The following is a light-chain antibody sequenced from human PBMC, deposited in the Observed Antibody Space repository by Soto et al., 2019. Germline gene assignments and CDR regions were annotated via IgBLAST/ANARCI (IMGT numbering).Light chain of an antibody. J-gene: IGLJ1*01. V-gene: IGLV2-23*01. CDR3: CSYARSSTYV. CDR2: EGS. CDR1: SSDVGNYNL. Sequence: LTQPASVSGSPGQSITISCTGTSSDVGNYNLVSWYQQHPGKAPKLMIYEGSKRPSGVSNRFSGSKSGNTASLTISGLQAQEEAHYYCCSYARSSTYVFGTGTKVTVL.